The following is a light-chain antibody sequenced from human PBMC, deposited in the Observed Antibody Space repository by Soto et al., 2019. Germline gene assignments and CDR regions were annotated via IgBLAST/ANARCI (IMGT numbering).Light chain of an antibody. CDR3: QQRSNWPPLT. V-gene: IGKV3-11*01. Sequence: EIVLTQSPATLSLSPGERATLSCRASQSVSSYVAWYQQKTGQAPRLLIYDASNRATGIPARFSGSGSGTDFTLTISSLEPEDFAVYYWQQRSNWPPLTFGGGTKVEIK. CDR2: DAS. CDR1: QSVSSY. J-gene: IGKJ4*01.